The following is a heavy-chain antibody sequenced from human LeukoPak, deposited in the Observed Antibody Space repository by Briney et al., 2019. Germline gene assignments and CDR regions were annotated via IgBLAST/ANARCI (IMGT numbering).Heavy chain of an antibody. CDR2: IVVGSGNT. CDR1: GFTFTSSA. D-gene: IGHD3-22*01. V-gene: IGHV1-58*01. J-gene: IGHJ5*02. Sequence: ASVKLSCKASGFTFTSSAVQWVRQARGQRLEWIGWIVVGSGNTNYAQKFQERVTVTRDMSTSTAYMELSSLRSEDTAVYYCAAGLGESSGYYYVFGLSWGQGTLVTVSS. CDR3: AAGLGESSGYYYVFGLS.